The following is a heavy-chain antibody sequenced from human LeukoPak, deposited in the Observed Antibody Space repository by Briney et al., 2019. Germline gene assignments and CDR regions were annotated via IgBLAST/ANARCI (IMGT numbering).Heavy chain of an antibody. J-gene: IGHJ4*02. CDR1: GYTFTSYG. D-gene: IGHD1-26*01. CDR2: ISAYNGNT. Sequence: ASVKVSCKASGYTFTSYGISWVRRAPGQGLEWMGWISAYNGNTNYAQKLQGRVTMTTDTSTSTAYMELRSLRSDDTAVYYCARWGSGSYYGMIDYWGQGTLVTVSS. CDR3: ARWGSGSYYGMIDY. V-gene: IGHV1-18*01.